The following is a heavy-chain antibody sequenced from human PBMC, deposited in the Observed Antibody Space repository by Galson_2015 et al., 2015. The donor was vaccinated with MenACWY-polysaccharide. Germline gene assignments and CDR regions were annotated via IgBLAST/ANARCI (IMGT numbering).Heavy chain of an antibody. Sequence: SLRLSCAASGFPFRTYSMHWPRQAPGKGLEWVSSISDSSSSIYYADSMKGRLTISRDNAKNSLYLQMNSLRAEDTAIYYCARAYSSSSIVDYWGQGTPVTVSS. CDR1: GFPFRTYS. V-gene: IGHV3-21*01. J-gene: IGHJ4*02. D-gene: IGHD6-6*01. CDR2: ISDSSSSI. CDR3: ARAYSSSSIVDY.